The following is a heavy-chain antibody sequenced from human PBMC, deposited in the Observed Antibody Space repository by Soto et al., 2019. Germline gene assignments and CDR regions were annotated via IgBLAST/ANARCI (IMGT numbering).Heavy chain of an antibody. Sequence: QITLKESGPTLVKPTQTLTLTCTFSGFSLTTRGVGVGWIRQPPGKALEGLALIYWDGDEGYSPSLKSRLTITRNPPQYYVVLTKGHIDPVDDATYCWARRPCGCRCHLDSGGQGTRVPVSP. V-gene: IGHV2-5*02. CDR3: ARRPCGCRCHLDS. J-gene: IGHJ4*02. CDR2: IYWDGDE. CDR1: GFSLTTRGVG. D-gene: IGHD5-18*01.